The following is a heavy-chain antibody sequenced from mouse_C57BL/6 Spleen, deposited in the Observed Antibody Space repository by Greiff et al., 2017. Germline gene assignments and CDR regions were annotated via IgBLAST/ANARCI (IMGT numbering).Heavy chain of an antibody. V-gene: IGHV5-9-1*02. CDR3: TRETLDGYFGDYAMDY. CDR2: ISSGGDYI. J-gene: IGHJ4*01. Sequence: DVKLVESGEGLVKPGGSLKLSCAASGFTFSSYAMSWVRQTPEKRLEWVAYISSGGDYIYYADTVTGRFTISRDNARNTLYLQMSSLKSEDTAMYYGTRETLDGYFGDYAMDYWGQGTSVTVSS. D-gene: IGHD2-3*01. CDR1: GFTFSSYA.